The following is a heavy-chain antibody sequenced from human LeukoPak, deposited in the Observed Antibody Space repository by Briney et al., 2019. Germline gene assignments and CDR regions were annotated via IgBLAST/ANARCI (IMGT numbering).Heavy chain of an antibody. CDR2: ISSDSGAI. V-gene: IGHV3-48*01. CDR3: ARELAY. Sequence: GGSLRLSCVGSGFTFTRYAMSWVRQAPGKGLEWVSYISSDSGAICYADSVKGRFTISRDNAQKSLYLQMNSLRAEDTAVYYCARELAYWGQGALVTVSS. CDR1: GFTFTRYA. J-gene: IGHJ4*02.